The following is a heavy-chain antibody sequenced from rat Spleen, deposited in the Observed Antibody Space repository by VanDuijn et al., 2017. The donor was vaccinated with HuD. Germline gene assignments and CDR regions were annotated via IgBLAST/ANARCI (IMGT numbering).Heavy chain of an antibody. CDR3: ARSVDA. CDR2: ISYSGST. Sequence: EVQLQESGPGLVKPSQSLSLTCSVTGYSITNNYWGWIRKFPGNKMEWIGHISYSGSTTYNPSLKSRISITRDTSKNQFFLQLNSVTTEETATYYCARSVDAWGQGASVTVSS. CDR1: GYSITNNY. V-gene: IGHV3-1*01. J-gene: IGHJ4*01.